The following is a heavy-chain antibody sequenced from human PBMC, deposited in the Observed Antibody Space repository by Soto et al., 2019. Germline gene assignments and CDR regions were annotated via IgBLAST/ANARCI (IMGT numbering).Heavy chain of an antibody. CDR2: ISSRSTNI. CDR1: GFIFSGYS. CDR3: AKFTEPGYSSIWYYFEY. J-gene: IGHJ4*02. D-gene: IGHD6-13*01. V-gene: IGHV3-21*06. Sequence: GGSLRLSCVGSGFIFSGYSMAWVRQAPGRGLEWVASISSRSTNIDYADSVKGRFSISRDNANNLVSLQMSSLRGEDTALYYCAKFTEPGYSSIWYYFEYWGQGTPVTVSS.